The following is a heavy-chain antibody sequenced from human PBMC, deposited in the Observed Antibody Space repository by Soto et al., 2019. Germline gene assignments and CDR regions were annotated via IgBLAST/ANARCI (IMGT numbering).Heavy chain of an antibody. CDR2: ISYDGSNK. V-gene: IGHV3-30*18. CDR3: AKDFILTDITIFGVVSNWFDP. J-gene: IGHJ5*02. CDR1: GFTFSSYG. D-gene: IGHD3-3*01. Sequence: GGSLRLSCAASGFTFSSYGMHWVRQAPGKGLGWVAVISYDGSNKYYADSVKGRFTISRDNSKNTLYLQTNSLRAEDTAVYYCAKDFILTDITIFGVVSNWFDPWGQGTLVTVSS.